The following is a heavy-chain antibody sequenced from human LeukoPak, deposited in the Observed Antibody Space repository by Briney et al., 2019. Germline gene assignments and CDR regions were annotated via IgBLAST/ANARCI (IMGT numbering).Heavy chain of an antibody. J-gene: IGHJ6*04. V-gene: IGHV1-8*03. D-gene: IGHD2-2*01. CDR1: GYTFTSYD. CDR2: MNPNSGNT. CDR3: ARGLVVPAARAMDV. Sequence: ASVKVSCKASGYTFTSYDINWVRQAPGQGLEWMGWMNPNSGNTGYAQKFQGRATITRNTSISTAYMELSSLRSEDTAVYYCARGLVVPAARAMDVWGKGTTVTVSS.